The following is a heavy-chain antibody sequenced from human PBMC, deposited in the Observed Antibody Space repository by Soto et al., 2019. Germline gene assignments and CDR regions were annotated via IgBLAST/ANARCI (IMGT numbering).Heavy chain of an antibody. CDR1: GFTFSSYS. CDR3: TTWALDTIFGVVIARPDY. CDR2: IKSKTDGGTT. J-gene: IGHJ4*02. D-gene: IGHD3-3*01. Sequence: GGSLRLSCAASGFTFSSYSVNWVRQAPGKGLEWVGCIKSKTDGGTTDYAAPVKGRFTISRDDSKNTLYLQMNSLKTEDTAVYYCTTWALDTIFGVVIARPDYWGQGTLVTVSS. V-gene: IGHV3-15*01.